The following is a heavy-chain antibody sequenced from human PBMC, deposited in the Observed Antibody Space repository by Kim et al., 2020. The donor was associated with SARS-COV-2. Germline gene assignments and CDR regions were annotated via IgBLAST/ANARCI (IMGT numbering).Heavy chain of an antibody. CDR3: ARVKCSSTSCGYDYYYYYGMDV. CDR2: ISSSSSYR. Sequence: GGSLRLSCAASGFTFSDYYMSWIRQAPGKGLEWVSYISSSSSYRNYADSVKGRFTISRDNAKNSLYLQMNNLRAEDTAVYYCARVKCSSTSCGYDYYYYYGMDVWGQVTTVTVSS. J-gene: IGHJ6*02. V-gene: IGHV3-11*05. D-gene: IGHD2-2*01. CDR1: GFTFSDYY.